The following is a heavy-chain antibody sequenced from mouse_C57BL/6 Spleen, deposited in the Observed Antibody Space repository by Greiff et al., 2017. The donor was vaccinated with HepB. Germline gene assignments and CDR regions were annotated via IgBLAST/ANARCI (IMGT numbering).Heavy chain of an antibody. CDR3: ARKDYGNPYYFDY. CDR2: INPNNGGT. J-gene: IGHJ2*01. Sequence: EVQLQQSGPELVKPGASVKLSCKASGYTFTDYYMNWVKQSHGKSLEWIGDINPNNGGTSYNQKFKGKATLTVDKSSSTAYMELRSLTSEDSAVYYCARKDYGNPYYFDYRGQGTTLTVSS. CDR1: GYTFTDYY. D-gene: IGHD2-1*01. V-gene: IGHV1-26*01.